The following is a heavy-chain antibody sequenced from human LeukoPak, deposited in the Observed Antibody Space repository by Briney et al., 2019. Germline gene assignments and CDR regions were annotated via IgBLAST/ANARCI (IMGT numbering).Heavy chain of an antibody. CDR3: ARDPYNGNYGDSYYYYMDV. CDR1: GFTFSTYN. D-gene: IGHD1-26*01. Sequence: GGSLRLFCAASGFTFSTYNMNWVRQAPGKGLEWVSSITSSSSYTFYADSVKGRFTISRDNAKSSLYLQMNSLRAEDTAIYYCARDPYNGNYGDSYYYYMDVWGKGTTVTISS. CDR2: ITSSSSYT. V-gene: IGHV3-21*01. J-gene: IGHJ6*03.